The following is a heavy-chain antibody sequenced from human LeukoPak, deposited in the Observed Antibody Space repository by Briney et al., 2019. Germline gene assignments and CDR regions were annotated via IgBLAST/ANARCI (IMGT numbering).Heavy chain of an antibody. Sequence: GGSLRLSCAASGFTFSSYAMNWVRQAPGKGLEWVSAISGSGGSTYYADSVKGRFTISRDNSKNTLYLQMNSLRAEDTAVYYCAKDGVVRGVIRGWFDPWGQGTLVTVSS. CDR1: GFTFSSYA. V-gene: IGHV3-23*01. D-gene: IGHD3-10*01. J-gene: IGHJ5*02. CDR2: ISGSGGST. CDR3: AKDGVVRGVIRGWFDP.